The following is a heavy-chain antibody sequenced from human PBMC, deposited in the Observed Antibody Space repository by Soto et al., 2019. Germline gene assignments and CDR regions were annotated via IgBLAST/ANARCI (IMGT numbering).Heavy chain of an antibody. CDR3: ARGETDYDILTGYSGFDY. CDR2: TNPSGGST. V-gene: IGHV1-46*03. Sequence: ASVKVSCKASGYTFTSYYMHWVRQAPGQGLEWMGITNPSGGSTSYAQKFQGRVTMTRDTSTSTVYMELSSLRSEDTAVYYCARGETDYDILTGYSGFDYWGQGTLVTVSS. D-gene: IGHD3-9*01. J-gene: IGHJ4*02. CDR1: GYTFTSYY.